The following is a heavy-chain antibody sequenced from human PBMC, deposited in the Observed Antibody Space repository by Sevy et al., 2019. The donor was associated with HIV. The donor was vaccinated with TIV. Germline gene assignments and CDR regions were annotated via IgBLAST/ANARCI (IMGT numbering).Heavy chain of an antibody. CDR2: ISDSGTTT. Sequence: GGSLRLSCAASGFTFSKYSMSWVRQAPGKGLEWVSAISDSGTTTYYKDSVKGRFTISRDNSKNTLYLQMDGLRAEDTAIYYCARAFTGGYQQPFDYWGQGTLVTVSS. J-gene: IGHJ4*02. V-gene: IGHV3-23*01. CDR1: GFTFSKYS. CDR3: ARAFTGGYQQPFDY. D-gene: IGHD1-26*01.